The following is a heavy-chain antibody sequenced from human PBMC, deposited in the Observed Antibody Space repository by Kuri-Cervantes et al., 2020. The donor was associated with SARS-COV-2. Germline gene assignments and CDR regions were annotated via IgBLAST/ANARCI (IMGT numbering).Heavy chain of an antibody. CDR1: GYTFTGYY. CDR2: MNPNSGNT. Sequence: ASVKVSCKASGYTFTGYYMHWVRQAPGQGLEWMGWMNPNSGNTGYAQKFQGRVTITRNTSISTAYMELSSLRSEDTAVYYCARGRYSSSYWFDPWGQGTLVTVSS. CDR3: ARGRYSSSYWFDP. J-gene: IGHJ5*02. V-gene: IGHV1-8*03. D-gene: IGHD6-6*01.